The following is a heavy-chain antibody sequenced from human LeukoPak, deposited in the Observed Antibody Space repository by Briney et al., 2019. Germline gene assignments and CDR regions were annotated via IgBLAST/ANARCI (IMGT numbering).Heavy chain of an antibody. Sequence: GGSLRLSYAASGLTVSSNYMSWVRQAPGKGLEWVSVIYSDGSTYYADSVKGRFTISRDNSKNKLYLQMNSLRAEDTAVYYCARDPLAGSPQYFQRWGQGTLVTVSS. CDR1: GLTVSSNY. CDR2: IYSDGST. CDR3: ARDPLAGSPQYFQR. V-gene: IGHV3-53*01. D-gene: IGHD3-10*01. J-gene: IGHJ1*01.